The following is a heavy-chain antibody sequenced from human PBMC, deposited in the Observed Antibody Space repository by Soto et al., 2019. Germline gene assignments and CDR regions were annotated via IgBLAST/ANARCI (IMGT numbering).Heavy chain of an antibody. CDR2: IIPIFGTA. J-gene: IGHJ4*02. Sequence: SVKVSCKASGGTFSSYAISWVRQAPGQGLEWMGGIIPIFGTANYAQKFQGRVTITADESTSTAYMELSSLRSEDTAVYYCARGGSLDDYGIFDYWGQGTLVTVSS. D-gene: IGHD4-17*01. CDR3: ARGGSLDDYGIFDY. V-gene: IGHV1-69*13. CDR1: GGTFSSYA.